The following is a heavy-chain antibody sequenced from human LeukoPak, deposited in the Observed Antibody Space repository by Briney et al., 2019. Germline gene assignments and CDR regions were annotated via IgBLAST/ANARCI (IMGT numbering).Heavy chain of an antibody. J-gene: IGHJ3*02. CDR2: IIPIFGTA. D-gene: IGHD1-1*01. CDR3: ASYTGTTGQDAFDI. Sequence: SVKVSCKASGGTFSSYAISWVRQAPGQGLEWMGGIIPIFGTANYAQRFQGRVTITADESTSTAYMELSSLRSEDTAVYYCASYTGTTGQDAFDIWGQGTMVTVSS. V-gene: IGHV1-69*13. CDR1: GGTFSSYA.